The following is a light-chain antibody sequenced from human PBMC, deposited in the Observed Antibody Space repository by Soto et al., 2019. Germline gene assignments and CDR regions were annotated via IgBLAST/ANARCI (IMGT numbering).Light chain of an antibody. V-gene: IGLV2-14*01. J-gene: IGLJ1*01. CDR3: ISYTGSSTSYV. Sequence: QSVLTQPASVSGSPGQSITISCTGTSSDVGGFNYVSWYQQHPGKAPKLMIYEVNNRPSGVSNRFSGSKSGNTASLTISGPQAEDEADYYCISYTGSSTSYVFGSGTKVTVL. CDR2: EVN. CDR1: SSDVGGFNY.